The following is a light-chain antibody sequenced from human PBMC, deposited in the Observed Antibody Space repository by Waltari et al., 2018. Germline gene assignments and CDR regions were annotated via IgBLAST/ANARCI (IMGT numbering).Light chain of an antibody. CDR2: AAS. CDR3: QKYDSVPLT. J-gene: IGKJ3*01. CDR1: QVISNY. V-gene: IGKV1-27*01. Sequence: DIQMTQSPSSLSASVGDRLTITCRASQVISNYLPWYQQKPGKGPKLLIYAASTLQSGVPSRFSGSVSGTDFTLTISSLQPEDVATYYCQKYDSVPLTFGPGTKVDIK.